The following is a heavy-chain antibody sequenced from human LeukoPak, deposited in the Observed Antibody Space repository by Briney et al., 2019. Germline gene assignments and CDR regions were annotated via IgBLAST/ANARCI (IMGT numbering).Heavy chain of an antibody. CDR3: ANRRYSSISGTTDGY. CDR2: ISGSGGST. Sequence: GGSLILSCAASGFTFSSYAMSWVRPAPGEGLEWVSAISGSGGSTYYADSVKGRFTISRDNSKNTLYLQMNSLRAEDTAVYYCANRRYSSISGTTDGYWGQGTLVTVSS. J-gene: IGHJ4*02. CDR1: GFTFSSYA. D-gene: IGHD6-13*01. V-gene: IGHV3-23*01.